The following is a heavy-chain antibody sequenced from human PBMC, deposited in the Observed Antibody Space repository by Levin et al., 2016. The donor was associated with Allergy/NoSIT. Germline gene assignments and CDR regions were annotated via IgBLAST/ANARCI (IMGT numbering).Heavy chain of an antibody. J-gene: IGHJ4*01. CDR2: IYWDDDK. D-gene: IGHD3-16*01. CDR3: AHTAHYLGLGTFDY. Sequence: WIRQPPGKALEWLALIYWDDDKRYIPSLKSRLTITKDTSKNQVVLTVTNVDPVDTGTYYCAHTAHYLGLGTFDYWGQGTLVTVSS. V-gene: IGHV2-5*02.